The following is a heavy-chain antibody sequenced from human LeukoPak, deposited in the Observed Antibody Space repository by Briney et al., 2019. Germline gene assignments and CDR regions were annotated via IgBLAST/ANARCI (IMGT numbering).Heavy chain of an antibody. Sequence: PSETLSLTCTVSGGSISSYYWSWIRQPPGKGLEWIGYIYYSGSTNYNPSLKSRVTISVDTSKNQFSLKLSSVTAADTAVYYCASIAVATRDFDYWGQGTLVTVSS. CDR3: ASIAVATRDFDY. CDR1: GGSISSYY. J-gene: IGHJ4*02. CDR2: IYYSGST. V-gene: IGHV4-59*01. D-gene: IGHD6-19*01.